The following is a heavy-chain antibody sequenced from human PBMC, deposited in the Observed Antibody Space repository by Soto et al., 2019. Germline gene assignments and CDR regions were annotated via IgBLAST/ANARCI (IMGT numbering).Heavy chain of an antibody. D-gene: IGHD3-3*01. CDR3: AKSPPEGYDFWSGYYWRGYYYYGMDV. V-gene: IGHV3-23*01. CDR2: ISGSGGST. Sequence: PGGSLRLSCAASGFTFSSYAMSWVRQAPGKGLEWVSAISGSGGSTYYADSVKGRFTISRDNSKNTLYLQMNSLRAEDTAVYYCAKSPPEGYDFWSGYYWRGYYYYGMDVWGQGTTVTVPS. CDR1: GFTFSSYA. J-gene: IGHJ6*02.